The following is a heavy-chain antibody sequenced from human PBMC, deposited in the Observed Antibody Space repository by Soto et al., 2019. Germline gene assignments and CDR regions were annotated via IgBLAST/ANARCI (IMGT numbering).Heavy chain of an antibody. CDR3: AREIRYCTNGVCHSFGMDV. V-gene: IGHV4-30-4*01. Sequence: QVQLQEAGPGLVKPSQTLSLTCTVSGASISTGDYCWSWIRQPPGKGLEWIGYSHHSGSSFHNPSLRGRVTISLDTSKNQFSLKLSSVTATDTAVYFCAREIRYCTNGVCHSFGMDVWGQGTTATVSS. CDR1: GASISTGDYC. J-gene: IGHJ6*02. CDR2: SHHSGSS. D-gene: IGHD2-8*01.